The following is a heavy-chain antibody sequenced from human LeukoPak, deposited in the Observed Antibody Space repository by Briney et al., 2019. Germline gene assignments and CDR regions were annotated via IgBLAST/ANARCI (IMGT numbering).Heavy chain of an antibody. Sequence: PSETLSLTCTVSGGSISSSSYYWGWIRQPPGKGLEWIGSIYYSGSTYYNPSLKSRVTISVDTSKNQFSLKLSSVTAADTAVYYCARPPPNWGRGYYYYYMDVWGKGTTVTVSS. D-gene: IGHD7-27*01. CDR2: IYYSGST. CDR3: ARPPPNWGRGYYYYYMDV. CDR1: GGSISSSSYY. V-gene: IGHV4-39*01. J-gene: IGHJ6*03.